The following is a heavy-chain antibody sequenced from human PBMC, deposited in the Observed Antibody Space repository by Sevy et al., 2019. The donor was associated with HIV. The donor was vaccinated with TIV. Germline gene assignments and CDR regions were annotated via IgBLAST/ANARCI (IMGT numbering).Heavy chain of an antibody. D-gene: IGHD6-13*01. CDR3: ARGNRMVIAAAGTTPYYYYGMDV. CDR2: IWYDGSNK. V-gene: IGHV3-33*01. CDR1: GFTFSSYG. Sequence: GGSLRLSCAASGFTFSSYGMHWVRHAPGKGLEWVAVIWYDGSNKYYADSVKGRFTISRDNSKNTLYLQMNSLRAEDTAVNYCARGNRMVIAAAGTTPYYYYGMDVWGQGTTVTVSS. J-gene: IGHJ6*02.